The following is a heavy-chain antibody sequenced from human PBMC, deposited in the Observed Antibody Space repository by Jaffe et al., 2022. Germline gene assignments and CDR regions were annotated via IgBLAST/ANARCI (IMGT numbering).Heavy chain of an antibody. V-gene: IGHV3-23*01. CDR1: GFTFSSYA. CDR2: ISGSGGST. J-gene: IGHJ4*02. Sequence: EVQLLESGGGLVQPGGSLRLSCAASGFTFSSYAMSWVRQAPGKGLEWVSAISGSGGSTYYADSVKGRFTISRDNSKNTLYLQMNSLRAEDTAVYYCAKSDLGPGFGVVIIGAFDYWGQGTLVTVSS. CDR3: AKSDLGPGFGVVIIGAFDY. D-gene: IGHD3-3*01.